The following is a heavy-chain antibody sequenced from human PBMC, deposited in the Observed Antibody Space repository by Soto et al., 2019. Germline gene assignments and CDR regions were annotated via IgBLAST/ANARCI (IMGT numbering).Heavy chain of an antibody. CDR1: GFTFSNYA. D-gene: IGHD6-13*01. CDR2: ISGSGGST. Sequence: GGSLRLSCAASGFTFSNYAMSWVRQAPGKGLEWVSAISGSGGSTYYADSVKGRFTISRDNSKNTLYLQMNSLRAEDTAVYYCAKATSSSWYHGHYWGQGTLVTVSS. CDR3: AKATSSSWYHGHY. V-gene: IGHV3-23*01. J-gene: IGHJ4*02.